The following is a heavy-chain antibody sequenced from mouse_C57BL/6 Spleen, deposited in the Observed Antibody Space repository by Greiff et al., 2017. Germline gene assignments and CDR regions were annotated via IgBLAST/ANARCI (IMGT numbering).Heavy chain of an antibody. V-gene: IGHV1-82*01. Sequence: VQLQQSGPELVKPGASVKISCKASGSAFSSSWMNWVKQRPGKGLEWIGRIYPGDGDTNYNGKFKGKATLTADKSSSTAYMQLSSLTSEDSAVYFCARRREYYDDYDAFAYWGQGTLVTVSA. D-gene: IGHD2-4*01. CDR1: GSAFSSSW. J-gene: IGHJ3*01. CDR3: ARRREYYDDYDAFAY. CDR2: IYPGDGDT.